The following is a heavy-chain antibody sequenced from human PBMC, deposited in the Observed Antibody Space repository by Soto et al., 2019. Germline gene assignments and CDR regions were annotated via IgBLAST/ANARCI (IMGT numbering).Heavy chain of an antibody. V-gene: IGHV1-46*01. D-gene: IGHD3-22*01. J-gene: IGHJ4*02. CDR1: GYIFTNHY. Sequence: QVQPVQSGAEVKKPGASVKVSCKASGYIFTNHYIHWVRQAPGQGLEWMGIINPSGGSTNYLQKFQGGIIVTRDTSTGAVCVELSSLGSEDTAVYFCARADYCDSGGFYYDCWGQGSLVTVSS. CDR3: ARADYCDSGGFYYDC. CDR2: INPSGGST.